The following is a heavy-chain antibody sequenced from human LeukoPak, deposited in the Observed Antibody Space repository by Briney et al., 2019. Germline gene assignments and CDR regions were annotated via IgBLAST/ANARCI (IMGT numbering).Heavy chain of an antibody. D-gene: IGHD6-13*01. CDR2: INPNSGGT. CDR1: GYTFTGYY. V-gene: IGHV1-2*02. Sequence: ASVKVSCKASGYTFTGYYMHWVRQAPGQGLEWMGWINPNSGGTNYAQKFQGRATMTRDTSISTAYMELSRLRSDDTAVYYCARDESRSRAAAGPELFDYWGQGTLVTVSS. CDR3: ARDESRSRAAAGPELFDY. J-gene: IGHJ4*02.